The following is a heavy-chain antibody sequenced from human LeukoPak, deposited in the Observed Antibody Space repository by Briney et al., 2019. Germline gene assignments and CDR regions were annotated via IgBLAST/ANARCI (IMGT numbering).Heavy chain of an antibody. Sequence: PGGSLRLSCSASGFTFSDFAFHWVRQAPGKGLESISAISRDGGATYYADSVKGRFIISRDNSKNTLYLQMSSLRAEDTAIYYCVKTSTDYYYDYWGQGTLVTVSS. V-gene: IGHV3-64D*09. CDR1: GFTFSDFA. J-gene: IGHJ4*02. D-gene: IGHD1-1*01. CDR3: VKTSTDYYYDY. CDR2: ISRDGGAT.